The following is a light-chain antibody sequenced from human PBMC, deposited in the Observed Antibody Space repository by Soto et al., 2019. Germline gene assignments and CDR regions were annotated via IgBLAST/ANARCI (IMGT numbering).Light chain of an antibody. J-gene: IGLJ1*01. CDR3: QSFDTGPGGFHV. Sequence: VLTQPPSVSGAPGQRVTISCTGTSSNIGIGYDVHWYQKHPGTAPRLLIYGNTKRPSGVPDRFSGSKSGTSASLAIIGLQAEDEADYYCQSFDTGPGGFHVFGTGTKVTVL. CDR1: SSNIGIGYD. V-gene: IGLV1-40*01. CDR2: GNT.